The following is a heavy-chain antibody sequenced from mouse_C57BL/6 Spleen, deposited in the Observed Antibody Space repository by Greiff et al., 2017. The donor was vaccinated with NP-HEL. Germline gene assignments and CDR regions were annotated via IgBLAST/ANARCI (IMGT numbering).Heavy chain of an antibody. V-gene: IGHV1-15*01. CDR3: TRRDFGENFDY. J-gene: IGHJ2*01. Sequence: VQLQQSGAELVRPGASVTLSCKASGYTFTDYEMHWVKQTPVHGLEWIGAIDPETGGTAYNQKFKGKAILTADKSSSTAYMELRSLTSEDSAVYYCTRRDFGENFDYWGQGTTLTVSS. CDR2: IDPETGGT. CDR1: GYTFTDYE. D-gene: IGHD3-3*01.